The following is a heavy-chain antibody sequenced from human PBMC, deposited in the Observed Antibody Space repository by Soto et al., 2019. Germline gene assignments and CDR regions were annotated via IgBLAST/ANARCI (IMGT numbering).Heavy chain of an antibody. V-gene: IGHV4-59*08. J-gene: IGHJ4*02. Sequence: SETLSLTCTVSGGSISSYYWSWIRQPPGKGLEWIGYIYYSRSTNYNPSIKSRVTISVDTSKNQFFLKLISVTAADTAVYYCARHHDSWGQGTLVTVS. CDR2: IYYSRST. CDR1: GGSISSYY. CDR3: ARHHDS.